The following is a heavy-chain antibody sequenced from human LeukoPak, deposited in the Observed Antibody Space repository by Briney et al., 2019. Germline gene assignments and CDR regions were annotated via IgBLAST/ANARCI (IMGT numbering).Heavy chain of an antibody. J-gene: IGHJ4*02. D-gene: IGHD6-6*01. CDR1: GFTFSSYG. CDR3: ANIGGYGSSSDY. CDR2: ISYDGSNK. Sequence: PGWSLRLSCAASGFTFSSYGMHWVRQAPGKGLEWVAVISYDGSNKYYADSVKGRFTISRDNSKNTLYLQMNSLRAEDTAVYYCANIGGYGSSSDYWGQGTLVTVSS. V-gene: IGHV3-30*18.